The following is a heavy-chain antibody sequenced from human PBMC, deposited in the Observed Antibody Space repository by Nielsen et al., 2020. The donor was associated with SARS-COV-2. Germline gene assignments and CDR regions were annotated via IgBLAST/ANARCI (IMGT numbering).Heavy chain of an antibody. CDR2: ISSSSSTI. CDR3: ARGLPAAIIRHLVPLDY. D-gene: IGHD2-2*02. V-gene: IGHV3-48*02. J-gene: IGHJ4*02. CDR1: GFTFSSYS. Sequence: GESLKISCAASGFTFSSYSMNWVRQAPGKGLEWVSYISSSSSTIYYADSVKGRFTISRDNAKNSLYLQMNSLRDEDTAVYYCARGLPAAIIRHLVPLDYWGQGTLVTVSS.